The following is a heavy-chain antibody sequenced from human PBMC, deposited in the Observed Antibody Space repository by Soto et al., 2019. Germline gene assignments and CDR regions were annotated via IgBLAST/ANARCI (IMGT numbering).Heavy chain of an antibody. CDR2: IYSGGST. V-gene: IGHV3-66*01. Sequence: GGSLRLSCAASGFTVSSNYMSWVRQAPGKGLEWVSVIYSGGSTYYADSVKGRFTISRDNSKNTLYLQMNSLRAEDTAVYYCARVDLPDSGAFDIWGQGTMVTVSS. J-gene: IGHJ3*02. CDR1: GFTVSSNY. D-gene: IGHD7-27*01. CDR3: ARVDLPDSGAFDI.